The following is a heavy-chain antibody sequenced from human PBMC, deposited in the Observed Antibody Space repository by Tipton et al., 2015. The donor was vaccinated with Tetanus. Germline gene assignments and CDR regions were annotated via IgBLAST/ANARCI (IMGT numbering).Heavy chain of an antibody. CDR2: ITSSSSTI. CDR3: ARALFAAATS. CDR1: GFTFSSYN. D-gene: IGHD3-10*02. Sequence: SLRLSCAASGFTFSSYNMNWVRQAPGKGLEWVSYITSSSSTIYYADSVKGRFTISRDNAKNSLYLQMNSLRDDDTAVYYCARALFAAATSWGQGTLVTVPS. J-gene: IGHJ5*02. V-gene: IGHV3-48*02.